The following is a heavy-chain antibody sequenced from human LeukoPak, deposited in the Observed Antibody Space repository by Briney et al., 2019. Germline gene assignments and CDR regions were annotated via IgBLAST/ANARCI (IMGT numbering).Heavy chain of an antibody. CDR3: AREGSDYVWGSYRYFVDY. Sequence: PGGSLRLSCAASGFTFSSYSMNWVRQAPGKGLEWVSSISSSSSYIYYADLVKGRFTISRDNAKNSLYLQMNSLRAEDTAVYYCAREGSDYVWGSYRYFVDYWGQGTLVTVSS. V-gene: IGHV3-21*01. CDR2: ISSSSSYI. CDR1: GFTFSSYS. J-gene: IGHJ4*02. D-gene: IGHD3-16*02.